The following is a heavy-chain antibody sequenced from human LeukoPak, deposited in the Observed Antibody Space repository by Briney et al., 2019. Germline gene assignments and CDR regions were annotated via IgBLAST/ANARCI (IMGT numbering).Heavy chain of an antibody. J-gene: IGHJ6*02. CDR1: GGSISSSSYY. D-gene: IGHD5-12*01. Sequence: KPSETLSLTCTVSGGSISSSSYYWGWIRQPPGKGPEWIGSIYYSGSTYYNPSLKSRVTISVDTSKNQFSLKLSSVTAADTAVYYCARARGYSGYDAYYYYYGMDVWGQGTTVTVSS. CDR3: ARARGYSGYDAYYYYYGMDV. V-gene: IGHV4-39*01. CDR2: IYYSGST.